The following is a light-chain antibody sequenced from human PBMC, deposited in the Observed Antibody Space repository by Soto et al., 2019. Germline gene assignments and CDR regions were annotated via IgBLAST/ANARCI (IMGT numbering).Light chain of an antibody. CDR1: QGISSW. CDR3: QHYNSYSEA. Sequence: DIQMTQSPSSVSASVGDRVTITCRASQGISSWLAWYQQKPGKAPNLLIYSASTLQTGVPSRFSGSGSGTDFTLTISSLQPEDFATYYCQHYNSYSEAFGQGTKVELK. CDR2: SAS. V-gene: IGKV1D-16*01. J-gene: IGKJ1*01.